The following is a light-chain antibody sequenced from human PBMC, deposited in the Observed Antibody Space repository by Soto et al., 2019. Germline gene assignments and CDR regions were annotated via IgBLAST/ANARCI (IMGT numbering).Light chain of an antibody. Sequence: DLQMTQSPSTLSASVGDRVTITCRASQSISSWLAWYQQKPGKAPKLLIYDASNLESGVPSRFSGSGSGTEFTLTISSLQPDDFATYYCQQYNSFPLAFGGGTKVDIK. J-gene: IGKJ4*01. CDR1: QSISSW. CDR2: DAS. V-gene: IGKV1-5*01. CDR3: QQYNSFPLA.